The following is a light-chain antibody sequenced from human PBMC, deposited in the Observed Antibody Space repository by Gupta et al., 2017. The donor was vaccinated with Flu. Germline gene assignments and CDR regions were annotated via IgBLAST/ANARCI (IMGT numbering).Light chain of an antibody. Sequence: ISCRSSHSLRYSIGYNHLDWYLQKPGQSPRLLIYLGFNRASGVPDRFSGSGSGTDFTLKISRVEAEDVGIYYCMQALQTPYTFGQGTKLEIK. J-gene: IGKJ2*01. CDR3: MQALQTPYT. CDR1: HSLRYSIGYNH. CDR2: LGF. V-gene: IGKV2-28*01.